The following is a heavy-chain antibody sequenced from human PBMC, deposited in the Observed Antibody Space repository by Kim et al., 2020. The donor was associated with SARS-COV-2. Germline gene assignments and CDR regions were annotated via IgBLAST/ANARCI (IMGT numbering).Heavy chain of an antibody. Sequence: GGSLRLSCAASGFTFDDYTMHWVRQAPGKGLEWVSLISWDGGSTYYADSVKGRFTISRDNSKNSLYLQMNSLRTEDTALYYCAKLGGVPAHRDFDYWGQGTLVTVSS. V-gene: IGHV3-43*01. J-gene: IGHJ4*02. D-gene: IGHD3-16*01. CDR1: GFTFDDYT. CDR2: ISWDGGST. CDR3: AKLGGVPAHRDFDY.